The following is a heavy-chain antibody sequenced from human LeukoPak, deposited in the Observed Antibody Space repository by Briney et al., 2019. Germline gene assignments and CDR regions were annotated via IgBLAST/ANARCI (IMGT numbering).Heavy chain of an antibody. CDR1: SGSTYSYS. Sequence: PETPSLTCTVSSGSTYSYSCGLGRQPAGRGVEWIGRVYTTGNTNYNSSLKSRLTMSVDTSKRQFSLKLRSVTAADTAMYYCGRHGYTASHYFIDYWSQGILVTVSS. CDR2: VYTTGNT. CDR3: GRHGYTASHYFIDY. J-gene: IGHJ4*02. V-gene: IGHV4-4*07. D-gene: IGHD3-16*01.